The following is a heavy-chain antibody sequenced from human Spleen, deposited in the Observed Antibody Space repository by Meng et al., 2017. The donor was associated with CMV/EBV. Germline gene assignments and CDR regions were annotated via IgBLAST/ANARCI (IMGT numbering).Heavy chain of an antibody. D-gene: IGHD2/OR15-2a*01. J-gene: IGHJ4*02. CDR1: GFIFSDYE. Sequence: GESLKISCAASGFIFSDYEMNWVRQAPGKGLEWLSYISNSGDTIYYADSVKGRFTITRDNGKNALYLQMNSLRTEDTAVYYCARDSFPYSSDKWGQGTLVTVSS. V-gene: IGHV3-48*03. CDR2: ISNSGDTI. CDR3: ARDSFPYSSDK.